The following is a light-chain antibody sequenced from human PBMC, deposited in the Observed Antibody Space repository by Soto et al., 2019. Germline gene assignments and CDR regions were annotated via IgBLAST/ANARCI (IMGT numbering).Light chain of an antibody. CDR1: SSDVGSYNY. J-gene: IGLJ1*01. V-gene: IGLV2-14*01. CDR2: EVS. CDR3: SSYTSSSTL. Sequence: QSVLTQPASVSGSPGQSITISCTGTSSDVGSYNYVSWYQQHPGKAPKLMIYEVSDRPSGISSRFSGSKSGNTASLTISGLQTEDEADYYCSSYTSSSTLFGTGTRSPP.